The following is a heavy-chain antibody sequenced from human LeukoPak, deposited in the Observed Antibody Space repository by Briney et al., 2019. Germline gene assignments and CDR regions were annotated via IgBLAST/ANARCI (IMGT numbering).Heavy chain of an antibody. J-gene: IGHJ4*02. Sequence: GRSLRLSCAASGFTFSSYAMHWVRQAPGKGLEWVAVISYDGSNKYYADSVKGRFTISRDNSKNTLYLQMNSLRAEDTAVCYCAGHPRYCSGGSCGGGYFDYWGQGTLVTVSS. CDR2: ISYDGSNK. D-gene: IGHD2-15*01. CDR1: GFTFSSYA. CDR3: AGHPRYCSGGSCGGGYFDY. V-gene: IGHV3-30-3*01.